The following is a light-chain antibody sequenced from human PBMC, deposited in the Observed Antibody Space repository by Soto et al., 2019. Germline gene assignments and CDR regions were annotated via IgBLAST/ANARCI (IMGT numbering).Light chain of an antibody. CDR1: QSVSSSY. CDR2: GAS. CDR3: HQYGISPPT. V-gene: IGKV3-20*01. J-gene: IGKJ1*01. Sequence: EIVLTQSPATLSLSPGERATLSCRASQSVSSSYLAWYQQKPGQAPRLLISGASNRATGTPDRFSGSGSGTDFTLTITSLEPEDFAVFYCHQYGISPPTFGQGTKVDIK.